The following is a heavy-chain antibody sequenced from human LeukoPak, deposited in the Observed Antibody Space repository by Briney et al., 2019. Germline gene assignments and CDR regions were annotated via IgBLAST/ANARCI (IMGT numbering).Heavy chain of an antibody. V-gene: IGHV1-2*02. J-gene: IGHJ4*02. Sequence: GASVKVSCAASGYTFTGYYMHWVRQAPGKGLEWMRWIHPNRSNKNFADNLQGRFTMTRDMSISTAYMELSRLRSDDTAVYYCARSSPTAVVAPFYWGQGTLVTVSS. CDR1: GYTFTGYY. CDR2: IHPNRSNK. CDR3: ARSSPTAVVAPFY. D-gene: IGHD4-23*01.